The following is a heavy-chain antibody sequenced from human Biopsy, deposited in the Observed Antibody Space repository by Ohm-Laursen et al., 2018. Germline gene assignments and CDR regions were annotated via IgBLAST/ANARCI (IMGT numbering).Heavy chain of an antibody. Sequence: GSSVKVSCKASGGIFTNYAISWVRQAPGQGLEWMGGIIPIFGTANYAQKFQGRVTITADESTSTAYMELSSLRSEDTAVYYCAADINVWNVNYWGQGTQVTVSS. CDR3: AADINVWNVNY. CDR1: GGIFTNYA. D-gene: IGHD1-1*01. CDR2: IIPIFGTA. V-gene: IGHV1-69*01. J-gene: IGHJ4*02.